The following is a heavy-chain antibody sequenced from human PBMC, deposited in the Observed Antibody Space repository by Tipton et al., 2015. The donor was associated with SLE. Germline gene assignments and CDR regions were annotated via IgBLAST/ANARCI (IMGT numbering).Heavy chain of an antibody. V-gene: IGHV4-4*07. D-gene: IGHD3-10*01. CDR1: GSSISNYY. CDR3: ARHRGVADRAFVFDI. Sequence: GLVKPSETLSLTCTVSGSSISNYYWSWVRQPAGKGLEWIGRLYTSGSTRYNPSLKSRVTISLDTSKNQVSLKLTSVTAADTAVYFCARHRGVADRAFVFDIWGQGTMVTVSS. CDR2: LYTSGST. J-gene: IGHJ3*02.